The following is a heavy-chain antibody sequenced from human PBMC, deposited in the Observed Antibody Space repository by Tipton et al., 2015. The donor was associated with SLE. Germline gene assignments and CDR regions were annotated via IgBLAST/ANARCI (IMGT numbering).Heavy chain of an antibody. V-gene: IGHV4-4*07. Sequence: TLSLTCTVSGGSISSYYWGWIRQPAGKGLEWIGQIYTSGSTNYNPALKSRVTISLDTSKNQFSLKLTSVTAADTAVYYCARYYYYNYYMDVWGKGTTVTVSS. CDR3: ARYYYYNYYMDV. CDR2: IYTSGST. CDR1: GGSISSYY. J-gene: IGHJ6*03.